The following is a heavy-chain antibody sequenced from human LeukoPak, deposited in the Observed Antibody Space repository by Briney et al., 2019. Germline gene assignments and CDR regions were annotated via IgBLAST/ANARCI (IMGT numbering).Heavy chain of an antibody. Sequence: GGSLRLSCVASGFTFSNYWMQWVRQAPGKGLEWVANIKQDGGEKYYVDSVKGRFTISRDNAKDSLSLQMNSLRAEDTAVYYCVRDARLVNIDAFDVWGRGTKVTVSS. D-gene: IGHD2-21*01. V-gene: IGHV3-7*01. CDR3: VRDARLVNIDAFDV. CDR2: IKQDGGEK. CDR1: GFTFSNYW. J-gene: IGHJ3*01.